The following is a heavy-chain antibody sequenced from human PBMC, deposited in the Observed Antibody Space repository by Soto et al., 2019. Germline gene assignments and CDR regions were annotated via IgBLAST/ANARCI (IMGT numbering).Heavy chain of an antibody. Sequence: PSETLSLICTVSGGSISSGDYYWSWIRQPPGKGLEWIGYIYYSGSTYYNPSLKSRVTISVDTSKNQFSLKLSSVTAADTAVYYCARGELELPSDYWGQGTLVTVSS. V-gene: IGHV4-30-4*01. J-gene: IGHJ4*02. CDR3: ARGELELPSDY. CDR1: GGSISSGDYY. CDR2: IYYSGST. D-gene: IGHD1-7*01.